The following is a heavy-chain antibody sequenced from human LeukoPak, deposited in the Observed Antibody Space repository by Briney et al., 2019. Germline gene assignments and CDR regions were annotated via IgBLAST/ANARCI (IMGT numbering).Heavy chain of an antibody. V-gene: IGHV4-30-4*08. CDR3: AREFRDFWSGYMNQYNWFDP. D-gene: IGHD3-3*01. CDR2: XYYSGST. Sequence: SETLXXXXXVXXGSISSGDXYWRWIRQPPGTGVEXIGYXYYSGSTYYNPSRKRRVTISVDTYKNQFSLKMSSVTAADTAVYYCAREFRDFWSGYMNQYNWFDPWGQGTLVTVSS. CDR1: XGSISSGDXY. J-gene: IGHJ5*02.